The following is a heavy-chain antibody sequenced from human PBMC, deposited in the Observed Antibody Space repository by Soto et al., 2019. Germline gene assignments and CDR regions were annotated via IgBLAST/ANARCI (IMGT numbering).Heavy chain of an antibody. J-gene: IGHJ4*02. CDR2: INSDGSST. CDR3: ARDRGWFGEVPFDY. D-gene: IGHD3-10*01. CDR1: GFTFSSYW. Sequence: EVQLVESGGGLVQPGGSLRLSCAASGFTFSSYWMHWVRQAPGKGLVWVSRINSDGSSTSYADSVKGRYTISRDNAKNTLYLQMNSLRAEDTAVYYCARDRGWFGEVPFDYWGQGTLVTVSS. V-gene: IGHV3-74*01.